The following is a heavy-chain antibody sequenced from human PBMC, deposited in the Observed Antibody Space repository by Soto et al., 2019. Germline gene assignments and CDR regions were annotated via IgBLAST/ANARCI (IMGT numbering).Heavy chain of an antibody. CDR2: IYYSGST. V-gene: IGHV4-31*03. CDR3: ARWDYGDYEYFDL. Sequence: QVQLQESGPGLVKPSQTLSLTCTVSGGSISSGGYYWSWIRQHPGKGLEWIGYIYYSGSTYYNPSLRSRVTISVDTSKNQFSLKLSSVTAADTAVYYCARWDYGDYEYFDLWGRGTLVTVSS. CDR1: GGSISSGGYY. J-gene: IGHJ2*01. D-gene: IGHD4-17*01.